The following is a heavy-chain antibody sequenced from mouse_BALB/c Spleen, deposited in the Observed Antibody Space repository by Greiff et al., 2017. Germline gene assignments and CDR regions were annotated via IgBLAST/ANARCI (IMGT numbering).Heavy chain of an antibody. J-gene: IGHJ4*01. Sequence: VQLQQSGAELAKPGASVKMSCKASGYTFTSYWMHWVKQRPGQGLEWIGYINPSTGYTEYNQKFKDKATLTADKSSSTAYMQLSSLTSEDSAVYYCARRDYDEMDYWGQGTSVTVSS. V-gene: IGHV1-7*01. CDR2: INPSTGYT. CDR1: GYTFTSYW. CDR3: ARRDYDEMDY. D-gene: IGHD2-4*01.